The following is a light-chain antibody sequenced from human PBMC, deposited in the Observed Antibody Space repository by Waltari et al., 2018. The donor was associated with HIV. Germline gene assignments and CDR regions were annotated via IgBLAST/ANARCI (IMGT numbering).Light chain of an antibody. CDR3: AAWDDSLDGL. J-gene: IGLJ2*01. Sequence: QSVLTQPPSASGTPGQRVTISCSGRRSNIGSNPVSWYQQLPGTAPKLLISDNNQRPSGVPDRFSGSKSGTSASLAISGLQSEDEGDHYCAAWDDSLDGLFGGGTKLTV. V-gene: IGLV1-44*01. CDR1: RSNIGSNP. CDR2: DNN.